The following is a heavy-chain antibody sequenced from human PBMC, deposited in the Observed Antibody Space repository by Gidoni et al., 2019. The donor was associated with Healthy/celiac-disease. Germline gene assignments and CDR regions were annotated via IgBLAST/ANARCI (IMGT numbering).Heavy chain of an antibody. Sequence: EVQLVESGGGLVQPGRSLRLSCAASGFTFDDYAMHWVRQAPGKGLEWVSGISWNSGSIGYADSVKGRFTISRDNAKNSLYLQMNSLRAEDTALYYCAKDTQHLVGGMEYWGQGTLVTVSS. CDR3: AKDTQHLVGGMEY. CDR2: ISWNSGSI. D-gene: IGHD1-26*01. J-gene: IGHJ4*02. V-gene: IGHV3-9*01. CDR1: GFTFDDYA.